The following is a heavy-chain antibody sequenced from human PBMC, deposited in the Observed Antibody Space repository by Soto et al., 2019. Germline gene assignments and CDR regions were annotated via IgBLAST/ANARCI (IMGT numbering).Heavy chain of an antibody. D-gene: IGHD3-22*01. Sequence: LSLTCTVSGGSISSGGYYWSWIRQHPGKGLEWIGYIYYSGSTYYNPSLKSRVTISVDTSKNQFSLKLSSVTAADTAVYYCARDSAGDSSGYYYWGQGTLVTVSS. J-gene: IGHJ4*02. V-gene: IGHV4-31*03. CDR2: IYYSGST. CDR3: ARDSAGDSSGYYY. CDR1: GGSISSGGYY.